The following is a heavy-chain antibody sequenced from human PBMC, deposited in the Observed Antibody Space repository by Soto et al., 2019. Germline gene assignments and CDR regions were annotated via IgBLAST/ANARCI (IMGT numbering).Heavy chain of an antibody. CDR1: GFIFRSYG. V-gene: IGHV3-33*01. CDR2: IWSDGTKK. CDR3: ARDNYGSGSYISDY. Sequence: GGSLRLSCGVSGFIFRSYGMHWVRQAPGKGLEWVAVIWSDGTKKLYGDSVRGRFTISRDNSENTLYLQMNSLRVEDTAVYYCARDNYGSGSYISDYWGQGTLVTVSS. J-gene: IGHJ4*02. D-gene: IGHD3-10*01.